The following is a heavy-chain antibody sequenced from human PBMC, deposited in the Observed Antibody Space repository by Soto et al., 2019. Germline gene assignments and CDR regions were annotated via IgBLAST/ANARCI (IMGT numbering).Heavy chain of an antibody. V-gene: IGHV1-24*01. J-gene: IGHJ5*02. Sequence: GASVKVSCKVSGYTLTELSMHWVRQAPGKGLEWMGGFDPEDGETIYAQKFQGRVTMTEDTSTDTAYMELSSLRSEDTAVYYCATKAGVGRLVVVPAATFDPWGQGTLVTVSS. CDR2: FDPEDGET. CDR1: GYTLTELS. CDR3: ATKAGVGRLVVVPAATFDP. D-gene: IGHD2-2*01.